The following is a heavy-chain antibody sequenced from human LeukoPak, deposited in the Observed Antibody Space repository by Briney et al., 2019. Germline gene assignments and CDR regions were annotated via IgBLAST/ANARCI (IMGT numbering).Heavy chain of an antibody. V-gene: IGHV3-53*01. CDR1: GFTVSSNY. CDR2: IYSCGST. CDR3: AKVAAAAGTWPY. D-gene: IGHD6-13*01. Sequence: GGSLRLSCAASGFTVSSNYMSWVRQAPGKGLEWVSVIYSCGSTYYADSVKGRFTISRDNSKNTLYLQMNSLRAEETAVYYCAKVAAAAGTWPYWGQGTLVTVSS. J-gene: IGHJ4*02.